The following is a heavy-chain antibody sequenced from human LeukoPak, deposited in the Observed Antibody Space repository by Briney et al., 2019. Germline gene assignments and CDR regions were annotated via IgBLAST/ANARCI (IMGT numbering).Heavy chain of an antibody. J-gene: IGHJ6*03. CDR2: IYYCGST. D-gene: IGHD6-19*01. V-gene: IGHV4-59*01. CDR1: GGSISSYY. Sequence: LSETVSLICTVCGGSISSYYWSWIRQPPGKGLEWIGYIYYCGSTNYNPTLKSRVTISVDTSKNQFSLKPSSVTAADTAVYYCARGRGSGWYYYYYMDVWGKGTTVTVSS. CDR3: ARGRGSGWYYYYYMDV.